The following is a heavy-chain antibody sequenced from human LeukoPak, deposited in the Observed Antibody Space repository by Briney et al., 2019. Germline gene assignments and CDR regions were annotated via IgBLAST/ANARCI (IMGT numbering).Heavy chain of an antibody. D-gene: IGHD5-18*01. Sequence: PGGPLRLSCAASGFTFSNYGMHWVRQAPGKGLEWVAFIRYDGTNKYYADSVKGRFTISRDNSKNTLYLQMNSLRAEDTAVYYCAKDLRYGRDFDYWGQGTLVTVSS. J-gene: IGHJ4*02. V-gene: IGHV3-30*02. CDR1: GFTFSNYG. CDR2: IRYDGTNK. CDR3: AKDLRYGRDFDY.